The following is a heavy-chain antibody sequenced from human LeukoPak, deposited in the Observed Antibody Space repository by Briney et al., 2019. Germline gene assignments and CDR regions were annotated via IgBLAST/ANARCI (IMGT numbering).Heavy chain of an antibody. CDR3: ARWRFQLLDY. CDR1: GFTFSNYA. J-gene: IGHJ4*02. D-gene: IGHD2-2*01. CDR2: ISGTGGST. V-gene: IGHV3-23*01. Sequence: QPGGSLRLSCAASGFTFSNYAMSWVRQAPGKGLEWVSAISGTGGSTYYADSVKGRFTISRDNSKNTLYLQMNSLRAEDTAVYYCARWRFQLLDYWGQGTLVTVSS.